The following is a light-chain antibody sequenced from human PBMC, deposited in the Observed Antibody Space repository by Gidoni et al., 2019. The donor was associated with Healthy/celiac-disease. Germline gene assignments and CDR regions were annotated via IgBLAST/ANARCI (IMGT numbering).Light chain of an antibody. CDR3: QQYGSSPGT. V-gene: IGKV3-20*01. CDR2: GAS. CDR1: QSVSSSY. J-gene: IGKJ1*01. Sequence: EIGLTQSPGTLSVSPGDRANLSCRASQSVSSSYLAWYQEHPGQAPRLRISGASSRATAIPDRFSGSGAGTDFTLTLSRLEPEDFAVYYCQQYGSSPGTFGQGTKVKIK.